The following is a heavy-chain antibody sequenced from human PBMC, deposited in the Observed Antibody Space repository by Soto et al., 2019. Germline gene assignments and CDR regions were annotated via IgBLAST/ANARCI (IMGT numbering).Heavy chain of an antibody. Sequence: ASVKVSCKTSGYTFLDYGISWVRQAPGQGLEWMGWVSPYNGNTAYAHKVQGRVTMTTDTTTGTAYMELRSLRSDDTAVYYCARDDPRWAAAHYYGMDVWGPGTTVTVSS. D-gene: IGHD1-26*01. CDR2: VSPYNGNT. J-gene: IGHJ6*02. V-gene: IGHV1-18*04. CDR1: GYTFLDYG. CDR3: ARDDPRWAAAHYYGMDV.